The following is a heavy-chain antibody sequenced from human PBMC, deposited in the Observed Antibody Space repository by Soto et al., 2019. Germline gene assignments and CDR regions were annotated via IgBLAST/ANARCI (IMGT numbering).Heavy chain of an antibody. D-gene: IGHD1-20*01. V-gene: IGHV1-3*01. CDR1: RYSFTTYA. CDR3: ARDPVTGVALRAYHFDY. Sequence: ASLKVSCKASRYSFTTYALHWVRQAPGQRLEWMGWINAGNGDTKYSEKFQGRVTITRDTSANTAYMELSSLRSEDTSVYYCARDPVTGVALRAYHFDYWGQGTLVTVSS. J-gene: IGHJ4*02. CDR2: INAGNGDT.